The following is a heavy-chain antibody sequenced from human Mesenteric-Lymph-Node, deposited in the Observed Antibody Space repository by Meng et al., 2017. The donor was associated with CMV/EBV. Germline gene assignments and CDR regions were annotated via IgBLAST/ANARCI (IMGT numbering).Heavy chain of an antibody. CDR1: EFTFSDYY. D-gene: IGHD3-22*01. V-gene: IGHV3-23*01. CDR2: VSGSGGST. J-gene: IGHJ4*02. CDR3: AKDPKAASSGYF. Sequence: GESLKISCAASEFTFSDYYMTWIRQAPGKGLEWVSAVSGSGGSTYYADSVKGRFTISRDNSKNTLYLQMNSLRAEDTALYHCAKDPKAASSGYFWSQGTLVTVSS.